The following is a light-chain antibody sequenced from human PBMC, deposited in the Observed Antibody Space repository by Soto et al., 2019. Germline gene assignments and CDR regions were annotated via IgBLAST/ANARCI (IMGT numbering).Light chain of an antibody. CDR3: QQSYSTWWT. CDR2: AAS. Sequence: DIQMTQSPSSLSASVGDRVTITCRASQSISSYLNWYQQKPGKAPKLLIYAASSLQSGVPSRFSGSGSGTDFTLTISSLQPVDFVTYYCQQSYSTWWTFGQGTKVEIK. CDR1: QSISSY. J-gene: IGKJ1*01. V-gene: IGKV1-39*01.